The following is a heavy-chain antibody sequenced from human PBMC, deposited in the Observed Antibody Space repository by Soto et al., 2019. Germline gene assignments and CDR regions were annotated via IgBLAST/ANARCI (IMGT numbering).Heavy chain of an antibody. J-gene: IGHJ4*02. Sequence: ASVKVSCKASGYTFTSYDINWVRQAPGQGLEWMGIINPSGGSTSYAQKFQGRVTMTRDTSTSTVYMELSSLRSEDTAVYYCARGPSIVVVINPGDFDYWGQGTLVTVSS. V-gene: IGHV1-46*01. CDR2: INPSGGST. D-gene: IGHD3-22*01. CDR1: GYTFTSYD. CDR3: ARGPSIVVVINPGDFDY.